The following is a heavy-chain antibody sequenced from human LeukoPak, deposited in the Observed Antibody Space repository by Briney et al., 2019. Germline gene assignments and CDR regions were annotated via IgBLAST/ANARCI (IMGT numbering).Heavy chain of an antibody. Sequence: SETLSLTCTISGGSISSSSYYWGWIRQPPGKGLEWIGSIYYSGSTYHNPSLKSRVTISVDTSKSQFSLKLSSVTAADTAVYYCAGHGRNWNQNYNMDVWGKGTTVTVSS. J-gene: IGHJ6*03. CDR3: AGHGRNWNQNYNMDV. CDR1: GGSISSSSYY. V-gene: IGHV4-39*01. CDR2: IYYSGST. D-gene: IGHD1-1*01.